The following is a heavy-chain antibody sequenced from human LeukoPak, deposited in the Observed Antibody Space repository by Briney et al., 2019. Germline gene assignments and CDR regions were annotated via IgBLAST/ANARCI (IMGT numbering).Heavy chain of an antibody. CDR2: ISGSGGST. V-gene: IGHV3-23*01. J-gene: IGHJ4*02. CDR3: AKVLRYFDWFPRFDY. D-gene: IGHD3-9*01. CDR1: GFTFSSYA. Sequence: GSLRLSCAASGFTFSSYAMSWVRQAPGKGLEWVSAISGSGGSTYYADSVKGRFTISRDNSKNTLYLQMNSLRAEDTAVYYCAKVLRYFDWFPRFDYWGQGTLVTVSS.